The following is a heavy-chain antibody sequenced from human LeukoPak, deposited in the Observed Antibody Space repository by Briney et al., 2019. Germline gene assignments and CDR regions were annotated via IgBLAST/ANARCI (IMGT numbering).Heavy chain of an antibody. Sequence: PSETLSLTCTVSGGSISSGDYYWSWIRQPPGKGLEWIGYIYYSGSTYYNPSLKSRVTISVDTSKNQFPLKLSSVTAADTAVYYCARAGWRYYYDSSGKNWFDPWGQGTLVTVSS. CDR1: GGSISSGDYY. D-gene: IGHD3-22*01. CDR2: IYYSGST. J-gene: IGHJ5*02. CDR3: ARAGWRYYYDSSGKNWFDP. V-gene: IGHV4-30-4*01.